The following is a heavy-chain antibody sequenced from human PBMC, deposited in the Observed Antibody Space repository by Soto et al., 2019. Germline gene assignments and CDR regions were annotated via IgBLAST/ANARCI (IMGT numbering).Heavy chain of an antibody. CDR3: ARDVLGGRYSMDV. CDR1: GFTFSSYA. D-gene: IGHD1-26*01. V-gene: IGHV3-64*01. Sequence: EVQLVESAGGLVQPGGSLRLSCAASGFTFSSYAMHWVRQAPGKGLEYVSAISSNGGSTYYANSVKGRFTISRDNSKNTLYLQMGSLRAEDMAVYYCARDVLGGRYSMDVWGQGTTVTVSS. J-gene: IGHJ6*03. CDR2: ISSNGGST.